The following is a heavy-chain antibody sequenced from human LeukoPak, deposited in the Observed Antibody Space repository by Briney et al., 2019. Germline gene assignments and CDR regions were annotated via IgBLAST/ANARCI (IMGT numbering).Heavy chain of an antibody. CDR3: ARGSSGWQSDAFDI. V-gene: IGHV3-23*01. Sequence: GGSLRLSCAASGFTLSSYGMSWVRQAPGKGLEWVSAISGSGGSTYYADSVKGRFTISRDNSKNTLYLQMNSLRAEDTAVYYCARGSSGWQSDAFDIWGQGTMVTVSS. J-gene: IGHJ3*02. D-gene: IGHD6-19*01. CDR2: ISGSGGST. CDR1: GFTLSSYG.